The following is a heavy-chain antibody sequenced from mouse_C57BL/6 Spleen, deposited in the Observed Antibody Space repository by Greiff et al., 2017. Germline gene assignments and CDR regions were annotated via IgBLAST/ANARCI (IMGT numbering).Heavy chain of an antibody. J-gene: IGHJ3*01. D-gene: IGHD1-1*01. V-gene: IGHV1-80*01. CDR3: AGEFGYYGSSGAD. CDR1: GYAFSSYW. CDR2: IYPGDGDT. Sequence: QVQLQQSGAELVKPGASVKISCKASGYAFSSYWMNWVKQRPGKGLEWIGQIYPGDGDTNYNGKFKGKATLTADKSSSTAYMQLSSLTSEDSAVDFCAGEFGYYGSSGADWGQGTLVTVSA.